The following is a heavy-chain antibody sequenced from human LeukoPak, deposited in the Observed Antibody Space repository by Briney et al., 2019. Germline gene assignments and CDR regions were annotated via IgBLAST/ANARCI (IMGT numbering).Heavy chain of an antibody. V-gene: IGHV3-73*01. CDR2: IRSKLHNYST. CDR3: ARRLYSDSWLPLDH. Sequence: GGSLKLSCEASGFDFSGSSMHWVRQASGKGLEWVGRIRSKLHNYSTSFGASVRGRFTLSRDDSNNTVYLQMNTLQTEDTAVYYCARRLYSDSWLPLDHWGKGILVIASS. D-gene: IGHD6-13*01. J-gene: IGHJ4*02. CDR1: GFDFSGSS.